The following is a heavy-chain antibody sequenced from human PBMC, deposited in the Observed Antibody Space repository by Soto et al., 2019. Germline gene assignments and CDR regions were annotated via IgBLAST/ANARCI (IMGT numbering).Heavy chain of an antibody. CDR3: ARGSTGDYYYYGMDV. V-gene: IGHV1-2*04. CDR2: INPNSGGT. Sequence: GGSVKVSCKASGYTFTGYYMHWVRQAPGQGLEWMGWINPNSGGTNYAQKFQGWVTMPRDTSISTAYMELSRLRSDDTAVYYCARGSTGDYYYYGMDVWGQGTTVTVS. J-gene: IGHJ6*02. D-gene: IGHD2-8*02. CDR1: GYTFTGYY.